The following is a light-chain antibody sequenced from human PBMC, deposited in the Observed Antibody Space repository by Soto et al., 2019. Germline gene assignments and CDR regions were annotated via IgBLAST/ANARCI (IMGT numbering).Light chain of an antibody. CDR3: LQDYNYPWT. Sequence: AIPITPSSFSLSASLVYRITITCRASQGIRNDLGWYQQKPGKAPKLLIYAASSLQSGVPSRFSGSGSGTDFTLTISSLQPEDFATYYCLQDYNYPWTFGQGTKVDI. V-gene: IGKV1-6*01. J-gene: IGKJ1*01. CDR1: QGIRND. CDR2: AAS.